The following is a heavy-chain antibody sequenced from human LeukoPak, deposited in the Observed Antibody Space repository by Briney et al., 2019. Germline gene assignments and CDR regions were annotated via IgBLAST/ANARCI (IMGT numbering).Heavy chain of an antibody. CDR2: IYPGDSDT. Sequence: GESLKISCQGSGYSFSTYWITWVRQMPGKGLEWMAIIYPGDSDTRYSPSFQGQVTISADKSINTASLQWSSLKASDTAMYYCARRVVNNRNWYFDLWGRGTLVTVSS. CDR1: GYSFSTYW. D-gene: IGHD4-23*01. V-gene: IGHV5-51*01. J-gene: IGHJ2*01. CDR3: ARRVVNNRNWYFDL.